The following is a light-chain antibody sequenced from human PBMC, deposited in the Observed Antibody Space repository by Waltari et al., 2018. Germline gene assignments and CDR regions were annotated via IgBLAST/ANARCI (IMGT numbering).Light chain of an antibody. CDR1: ISDVGSYNL. J-gene: IGLJ2*01. CDR2: SVY. V-gene: IGLV2-23*02. Sequence: QSALPQPASVSGSPGQSITISCTGMISDVGSYNLVSWYQQFPGRAPQLIIYSVYRRPSGISDRFSGSKSGNTASLTISGLRAEDEADYYCCSYAGPATFVVFGGGTKLTVL. CDR3: CSYAGPATFVV.